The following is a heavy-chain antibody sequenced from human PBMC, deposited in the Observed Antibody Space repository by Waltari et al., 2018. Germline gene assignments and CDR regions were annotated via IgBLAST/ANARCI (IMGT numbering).Heavy chain of an antibody. CDR1: GGSFSGYY. CDR3: ARALYYYGSGSYRWFDP. V-gene: IGHV4-34*01. CDR2: INHSGST. D-gene: IGHD3-10*01. J-gene: IGHJ5*02. Sequence: QVQLQQWGAGLLKPSETLSLTCAVYGGSFSGYYWSWIRQPPGKGLEWIGEINHSGSTNYTPSLKSRVTISVDTSKNQFSLKLSSVTAADTAVYYCARALYYYGSGSYRWFDPWGQGTLVTVSS.